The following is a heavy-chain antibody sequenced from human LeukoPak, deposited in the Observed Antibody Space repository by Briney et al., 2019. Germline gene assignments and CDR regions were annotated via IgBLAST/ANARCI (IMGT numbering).Heavy chain of an antibody. Sequence: GASVKVSCKASGYTFTGYYMHWVRQAPGQGLEWMGWINPNSGGTNYAQKFQGRVTMTRDTSISTAYMELSRLRSDDTAVYYCARDLRDSSGSYFDYWGQGTLVTVSS. CDR3: ARDLRDSSGSYFDY. V-gene: IGHV1-2*02. CDR2: INPNSGGT. CDR1: GYTFTGYY. J-gene: IGHJ4*02. D-gene: IGHD3-22*01.